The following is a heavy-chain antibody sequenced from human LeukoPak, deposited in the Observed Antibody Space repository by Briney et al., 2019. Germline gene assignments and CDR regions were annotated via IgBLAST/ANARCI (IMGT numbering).Heavy chain of an antibody. CDR1: GYTFTSYG. CDR3: ARDRNDYGDSLFDP. V-gene: IGHV1-18*01. Sequence: ASVKVSCKASGYTFTSYGISWVRQAPGQGLEWMGWISAYNGKTNYAQKLQGRVTMTTDTSTSTAYMELRSLRSDDTAVYYCARDRNDYGDSLFDPWGQGTLVTVSS. CDR2: ISAYNGKT. J-gene: IGHJ5*02. D-gene: IGHD4-17*01.